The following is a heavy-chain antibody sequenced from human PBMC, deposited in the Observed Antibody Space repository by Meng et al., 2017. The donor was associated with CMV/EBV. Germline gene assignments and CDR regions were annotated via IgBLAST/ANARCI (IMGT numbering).Heavy chain of an antibody. D-gene: IGHD6-13*01. CDR3: ARDAGDEQLGLEY. Sequence: GGSLRLSCVAFDFTVSTYYMSWVRQAPGRGLEWVSIIYSGGTTYYADSVKGRFTISRDNSQNTVYLQMNSLKAEDTAVYYCARDAGDEQLGLEYWGQGTLVTVSS. J-gene: IGHJ4*02. V-gene: IGHV3-53*01. CDR2: IYSGGTT. CDR1: DFTVSTYY.